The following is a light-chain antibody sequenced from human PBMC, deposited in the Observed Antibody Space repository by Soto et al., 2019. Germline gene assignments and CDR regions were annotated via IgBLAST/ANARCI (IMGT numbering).Light chain of an antibody. CDR1: SXDVGSYNY. V-gene: IGLV2-14*01. CDR2: EVR. J-gene: IGLJ1*01. CDR3: SSYTSSSIL. Sequence: QSALTQPASVSGSPGQSITICCTGTSXDVGSYNYVSWYQQHPGKAPKLMIYEVRDRPSGISSRFSGSKSGNTASLTISGLQTEDEADYYCSSYTSSSILFGTGTKVTVL.